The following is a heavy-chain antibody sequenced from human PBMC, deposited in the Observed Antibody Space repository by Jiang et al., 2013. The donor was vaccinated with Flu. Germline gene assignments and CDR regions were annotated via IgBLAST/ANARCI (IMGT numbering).Heavy chain of an antibody. CDR3: ATTMTNSRWDSY. CDR1: AFTFSYYG. J-gene: IGHJ4*02. V-gene: IGHV3-21*01. Sequence: VQLLESGGGLVQPGGSLRLSCAASAFTFSYYGMNWVRQAPGKGLEWVSSISGSGNYIYYADSVRGRFTISRDNAKDSLYLQMNSLRAEDTAVYYCATTMTNSRWDSYWGQGTLVTVSS. CDR2: ISGSGNYI. D-gene: IGHD4-23*01.